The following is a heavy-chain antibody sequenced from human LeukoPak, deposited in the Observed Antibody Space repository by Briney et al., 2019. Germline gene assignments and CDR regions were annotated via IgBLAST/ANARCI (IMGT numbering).Heavy chain of an antibody. CDR3: ARDGPGDQESYWYFDL. D-gene: IGHD1-1*01. J-gene: IGHJ2*01. V-gene: IGHV4-4*07. Sequence: SETLSLTCTVSGGSISSYYWSWIRQPAGKGLEWIGRIYTSGSTNYNPSLKSRVTMSVDTSKNQFSLKLSSVTAADTAVYYCARDGPGDQESYWYFDLWGRGTLVTVSS. CDR2: IYTSGST. CDR1: GGSISSYY.